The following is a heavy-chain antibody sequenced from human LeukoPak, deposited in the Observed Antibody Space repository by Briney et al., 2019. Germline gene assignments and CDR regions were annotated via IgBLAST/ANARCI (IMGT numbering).Heavy chain of an antibody. CDR2: ISGSGGST. Sequence: GGSLRLSCAASGFTFSSYAMSWARQAPGKGLEWVSAISGSGGSTYSADSVKGRFTISRDNSKNTLYLQMNSLRPEDTAVYYCAKITQIGVRSGSTRAFDIWGQGTMVTVSS. CDR3: AKITQIGVRSGSTRAFDI. V-gene: IGHV3-23*01. D-gene: IGHD3-10*01. J-gene: IGHJ3*02. CDR1: GFTFSSYA.